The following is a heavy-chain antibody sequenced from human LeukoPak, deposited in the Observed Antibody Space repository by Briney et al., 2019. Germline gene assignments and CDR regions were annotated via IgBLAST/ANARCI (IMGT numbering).Heavy chain of an antibody. V-gene: IGHV3-74*01. CDR2: IFDDESST. J-gene: IGHJ6*02. CDR3: AKDVSSGFGRYYYYYGMDV. D-gene: IGHD6-19*01. Sequence: GGSLRLSCAASGFTFSDYWMHWVRQAPGKGLVWVSRIFDDESSTSYADSVKGRFTISRDNSKNTLYLQMNSLRAEDTAVYYCAKDVSSGFGRYYYYYGMDVLGQGTTVTVSS. CDR1: GFTFSDYW.